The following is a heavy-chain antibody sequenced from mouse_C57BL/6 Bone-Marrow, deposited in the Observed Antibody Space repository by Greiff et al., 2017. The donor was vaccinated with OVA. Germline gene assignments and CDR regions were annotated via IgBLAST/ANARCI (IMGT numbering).Heavy chain of an antibody. V-gene: IGHV1-42*01. CDR3: ARSYYSNLGDWYFDV. CDR2: INPSTGGT. Sequence: EVQRVESGPELVKPGASVKISCKASGYSFTGYYMNWVKQSPEKSLEWIGEINPSTGGTTYNQKFKSKATLTVDKSSSTAYMQLKSLTSEDSAVYYCARSYYSNLGDWYFDVWGTGTTVTVSS. D-gene: IGHD2-5*01. CDR1: GYSFTGYY. J-gene: IGHJ1*03.